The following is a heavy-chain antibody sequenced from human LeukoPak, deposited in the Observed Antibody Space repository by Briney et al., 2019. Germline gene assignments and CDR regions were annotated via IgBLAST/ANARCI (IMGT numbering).Heavy chain of an antibody. D-gene: IGHD2-2*01. J-gene: IGHJ6*02. CDR2: INAGNGNT. V-gene: IGHV1-3*01. CDR1: GYTFTSYA. Sequence: EASVKVSCKASGYTFTSYAMHWARQAPGQRLEWMGWINAGNGNTKYSQKFQGRVTITRDTSASTAYMELSSLRSEDTAVYYCARDPLEYQLLSHYYYYGMDVWGQGTTVTVSS. CDR3: ARDPLEYQLLSHYYYYGMDV.